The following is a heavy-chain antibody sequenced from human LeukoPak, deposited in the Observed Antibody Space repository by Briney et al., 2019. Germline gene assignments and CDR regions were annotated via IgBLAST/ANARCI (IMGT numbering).Heavy chain of an antibody. Sequence: GASVKVSCKVSGYTLTELSMHWVRQAPGKGLEWMGGFDPEDGETIYAQKFQGRVTTTEDTSTDTAYMELSSLRSEDTAVYYCATATSWELLPDCFDYWGQGALVTVSS. CDR1: GYTLTELS. CDR2: FDPEDGET. J-gene: IGHJ4*02. CDR3: ATATSWELLPDCFDY. V-gene: IGHV1-24*01. D-gene: IGHD1-26*01.